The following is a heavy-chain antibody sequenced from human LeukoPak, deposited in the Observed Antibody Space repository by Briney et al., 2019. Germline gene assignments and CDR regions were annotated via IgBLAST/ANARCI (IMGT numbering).Heavy chain of an antibody. CDR1: GYTFTSYY. V-gene: IGHV1-46*01. Sequence: GASVEVSCKASGYTFTSYYMHWVRQAPGQGLXWMGIINPSGGSTSYAQKFQGRVTMTRDTSTSTVYMELSSLRSEDTAVYYCARDAQLSLYSSSPGSYYFDYWGQGTLVTVSS. CDR3: ARDAQLSLYSSSPGSYYFDY. J-gene: IGHJ4*02. D-gene: IGHD6-6*01. CDR2: INPSGGST.